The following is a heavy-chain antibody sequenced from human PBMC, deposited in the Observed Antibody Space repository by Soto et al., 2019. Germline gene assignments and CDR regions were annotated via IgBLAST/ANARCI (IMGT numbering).Heavy chain of an antibody. V-gene: IGHV1-24*01. D-gene: IGHD5-12*01. CDR3: ATPRGWPDAFDI. Sequence: ASVKVSCKVSGYTLTELSMHWVRQAPGKGLEWMGGFDPEDGETIYAQKFQGRVTMTEDTSTDTAYMELSSLRSEDTAVYYCATPRGWPDAFDIWGKGTMVTVPS. CDR1: GYTLTELS. J-gene: IGHJ3*02. CDR2: FDPEDGET.